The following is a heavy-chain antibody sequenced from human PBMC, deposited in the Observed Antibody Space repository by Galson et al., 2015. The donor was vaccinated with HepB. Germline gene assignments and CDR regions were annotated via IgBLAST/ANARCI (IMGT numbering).Heavy chain of an antibody. Sequence: TLSLTCTVSGGSISSGGYYWSWIRQHPGKGLEWIGYIYYSGSTYYNPSLKSRVTISVDTSKNQFSLKLSSVTAADTAVYYCAGLVVRTFPYFDYWGQGTLVTVSS. CDR3: AGLVVRTFPYFDY. V-gene: IGHV4-31*03. D-gene: IGHD3-22*01. J-gene: IGHJ4*02. CDR1: GGSISSGGYY. CDR2: IYYSGST.